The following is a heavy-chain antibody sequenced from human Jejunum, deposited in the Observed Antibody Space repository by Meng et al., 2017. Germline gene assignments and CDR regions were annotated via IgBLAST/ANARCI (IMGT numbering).Heavy chain of an antibody. Sequence: VKKPWAAGKVSSSASCYTFNTYGISWVLQAPVQRLEWMGSINDNNGNTSYEETLQGRVTMTTDTSTSTAYMELTNLRSDDTAEYYCTRVASFVFDYWGQGTLVTVSS. CDR2: INDNNGNT. CDR1: CYTFNTYG. D-gene: IGHD3-3*01. J-gene: IGHJ4*02. V-gene: IGHV1-18*01. CDR3: TRVASFVFDY.